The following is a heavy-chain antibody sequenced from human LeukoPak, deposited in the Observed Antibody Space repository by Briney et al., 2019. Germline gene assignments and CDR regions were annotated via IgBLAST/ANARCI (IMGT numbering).Heavy chain of an antibody. CDR1: GFTFSSYW. CDR2: IASDGSST. CDR3: ARGSSGWHQGYWYFDL. V-gene: IGHV3-74*01. J-gene: IGHJ2*01. D-gene: IGHD6-19*01. Sequence: GSLRLSCAASGFTFSSYWMNWVRQAPGKGLVWVSRIASDGSSTTYADSVKGRFTISRENAKNSLYLQMNSLRAEDTAVYYCARGSSGWHQGYWYFDLWGRGTLVTVSS.